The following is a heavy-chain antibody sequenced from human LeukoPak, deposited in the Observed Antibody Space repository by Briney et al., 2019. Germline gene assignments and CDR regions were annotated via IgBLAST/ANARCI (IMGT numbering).Heavy chain of an antibody. D-gene: IGHD3-10*01. J-gene: IGHJ6*02. Sequence: GESLKISCKGSGYSFTSYWIGWVRQMPGKGLEWMGIIYPGDSDTRDSPSFQGQVTISADKSISTAYLQWSSLKASDTAMYYCARQSGSGSYYYYGMDVWGQGTTVTVSS. CDR1: GYSFTSYW. CDR2: IYPGDSDT. CDR3: ARQSGSGSYYYYGMDV. V-gene: IGHV5-51*01.